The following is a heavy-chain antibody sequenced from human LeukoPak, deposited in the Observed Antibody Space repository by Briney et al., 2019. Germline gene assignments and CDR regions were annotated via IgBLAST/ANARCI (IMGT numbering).Heavy chain of an antibody. J-gene: IGHJ4*02. D-gene: IGHD5-18*01. Sequence: GASVKVSCKASGYTFTGYYMHWVRQAPGQGLEWMGWINPNSGGTNYAQKFQGRVTMTRDTSISTAYMELSRLRSDDTAVYYCARDRGNTAMVSYYYWGQGTLVTVSS. V-gene: IGHV1-2*02. CDR3: ARDRGNTAMVSYYY. CDR2: INPNSGGT. CDR1: GYTFTGYY.